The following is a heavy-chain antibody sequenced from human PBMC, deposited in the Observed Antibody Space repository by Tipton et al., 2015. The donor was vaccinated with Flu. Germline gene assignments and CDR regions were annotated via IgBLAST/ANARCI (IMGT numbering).Heavy chain of an antibody. CDR1: GGTFSSYT. J-gene: IGHJ5*02. CDR2: IIPILGIA. V-gene: IGHV1-69*04. D-gene: IGHD2-15*01. Sequence: QSGAEVKKPGSSVKVSCKASGGTFSSYTISWVRQAPGQGLEWMGRIIPILGIANYAQKFQGRVTITADKSTSTAYMELSSLRSEDTAVYYCARDGGGSHWGGEAWFDPWGQGALVTVSS. CDR3: ARDGGGSHWGGEAWFDP.